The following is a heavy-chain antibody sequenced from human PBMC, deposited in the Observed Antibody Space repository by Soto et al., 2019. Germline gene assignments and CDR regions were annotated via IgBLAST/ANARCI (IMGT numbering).Heavy chain of an antibody. V-gene: IGHV3-74*01. J-gene: IGHJ2*01. CDR1: GFTFSRHW. Sequence: VESGGGLVQPGGSLRLSCASSGFTFSRHWMHWVRQAPGKGLVWVARVNDDGSSTAYGDSVRGRFTISRDNAKNTLYLKMNSLKTGASAVYYCRRDLKPASGGPNCPFDPWGRGPLVTVSS. D-gene: IGHD1-26*01. CDR2: VNDDGSST. CDR3: RRDLKPASGGPNCPFDP.